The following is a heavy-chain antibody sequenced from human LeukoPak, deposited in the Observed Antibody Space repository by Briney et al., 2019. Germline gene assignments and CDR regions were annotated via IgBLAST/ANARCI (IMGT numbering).Heavy chain of an antibody. D-gene: IGHD6-19*01. CDR2: IYYRGSN. V-gene: IGHV4-59*02. J-gene: IGHJ4*02. Sequence: SETLSFTCTVSGFSVSSYYWSWLPQPPGKGLEWCGYIYYRGSNNYNPYLKSRVTISVDTSKNQFSLKLSSVTAADTAVYYCARVDVAGFVDYWGQGTLVTVSS. CDR1: GFSVSSYY. CDR3: ARVDVAGFVDY.